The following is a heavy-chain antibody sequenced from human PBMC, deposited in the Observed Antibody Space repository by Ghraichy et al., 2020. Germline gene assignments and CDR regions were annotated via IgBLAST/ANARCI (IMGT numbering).Heavy chain of an antibody. Sequence: SETLSLTCAVYGGSFSGYYWSWIRQPPGQGLEWIGEINHSGSTNYNPSLKSRVTISVDTSKNQFSLKLSSVTAADTAVYYCARVKFRYCSSTSCLTSYGMDFWGQGTTVTVSS. J-gene: IGHJ6*02. CDR1: GGSFSGYY. CDR3: ARVKFRYCSSTSCLTSYGMDF. D-gene: IGHD2-2*01. CDR2: INHSGST. V-gene: IGHV4-34*01.